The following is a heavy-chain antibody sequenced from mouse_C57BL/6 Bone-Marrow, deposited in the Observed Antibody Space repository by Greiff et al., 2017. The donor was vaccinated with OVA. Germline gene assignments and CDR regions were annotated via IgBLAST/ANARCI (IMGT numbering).Heavy chain of an antibody. D-gene: IGHD2-4*01. CDR2: LAPSDSYT. V-gene: IGHV1-69*01. Sequence: QVQLQQPGAELVMPGASVKLSCKASGYTFTSYWLHWVKQRPGQGLEWIGELAPSDSYTNYNQKFKGKSTLTVDKSSSTAYMQLSSLTSEDSAVYYCARGPYDYSWFAYWGQGTLVTVSA. J-gene: IGHJ3*01. CDR3: ARGPYDYSWFAY. CDR1: GYTFTSYW.